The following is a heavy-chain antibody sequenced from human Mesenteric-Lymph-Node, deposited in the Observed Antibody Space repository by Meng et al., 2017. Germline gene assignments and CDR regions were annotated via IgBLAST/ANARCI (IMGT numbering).Heavy chain of an antibody. J-gene: IGHJ4*02. CDR3: ARATATNYRFDY. CDR2: IYYSGST. Sequence: SETLSLTCTVSGGSISSYYWSWIRQPPGKGLEWIGYIYYSGSTNYNPSLKSRVTISVDTSKNQFSLKLSSVTAADTAVYYCARATATNYRFDYWGQGTLVTVSS. CDR1: GGSISSYY. V-gene: IGHV4-59*01. D-gene: IGHD4-11*01.